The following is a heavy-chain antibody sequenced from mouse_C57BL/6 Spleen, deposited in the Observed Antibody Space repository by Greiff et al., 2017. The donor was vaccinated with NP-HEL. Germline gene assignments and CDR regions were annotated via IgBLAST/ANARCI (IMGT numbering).Heavy chain of an antibody. Sequence: EVKLEESGEGLVKPGGSLKLSCAASGFTFSSYAMSWVRQTPEKRLEWVAYISSGGDYIYYADTVKGRFTISRDNARNTLYLQMSSLKSEDTAMYYCTRDYSNYGYYAMDYWGQGTSVTVSS. CDR3: TRDYSNYGYYAMDY. CDR1: GFTFSSYA. CDR2: ISSGGDYI. D-gene: IGHD2-5*01. J-gene: IGHJ4*01. V-gene: IGHV5-9-1*02.